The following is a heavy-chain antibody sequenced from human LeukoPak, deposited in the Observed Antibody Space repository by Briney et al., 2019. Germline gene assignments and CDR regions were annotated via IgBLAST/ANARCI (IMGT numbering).Heavy chain of an antibody. J-gene: IGHJ6*03. CDR1: GYTFTSYA. D-gene: IGHD1-26*01. Sequence: GASVKDSCKASGYTFTSYAMHWVRQAPGQRLEWMGCINAGNGNTKYSQKFQGRVTITRDTSASTAYMELSSLRSEDMAVYYCARDPYSGSYGAYYYYYMDVWGKGTTVTISS. V-gene: IGHV1-3*03. CDR2: INAGNGNT. CDR3: ARDPYSGSYGAYYYYYMDV.